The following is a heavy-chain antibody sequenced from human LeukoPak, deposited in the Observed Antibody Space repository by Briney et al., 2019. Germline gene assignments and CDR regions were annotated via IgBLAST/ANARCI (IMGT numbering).Heavy chain of an antibody. CDR3: AKTRFDWLLDFDY. Sequence: GGSLRLSCAASGFTFSRHGMHWVRQAPGKGLEWVSAISGSGGSTYYADSVKGRFTISRDNSKNTLYLQMNSLRAEDTAVYYCAKTRFDWLLDFDYWGQGTLVTVSS. CDR1: GFTFSRHG. CDR2: ISGSGGST. D-gene: IGHD3-9*01. J-gene: IGHJ4*02. V-gene: IGHV3-23*01.